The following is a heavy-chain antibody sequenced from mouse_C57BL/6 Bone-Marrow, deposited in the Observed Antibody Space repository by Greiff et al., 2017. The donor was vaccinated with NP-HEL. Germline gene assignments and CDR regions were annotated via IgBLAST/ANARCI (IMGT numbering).Heavy chain of an antibody. CDR1: GYSITSDY. D-gene: IGHD1-1*01. CDR3: ARYPYGSSSYFDV. CDR2: ISYSGST. J-gene: IGHJ1*03. V-gene: IGHV3-8*01. Sequence: EVQLVESGPGLVKPSQTLSLTCSVTGYSITSDYWNWIRKFPGNKLEYIGYISYSGSTYYYPSPKSRLSITRDTSKNQYYLQLNSVTPEDTATYYCARYPYGSSSYFDVWGTGTTVTVSS.